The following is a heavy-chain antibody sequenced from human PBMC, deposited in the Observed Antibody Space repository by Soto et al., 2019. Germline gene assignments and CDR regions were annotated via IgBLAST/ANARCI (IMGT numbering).Heavy chain of an antibody. CDR2: ISGSGGST. Sequence: GGSLRLSCAASGLPFSSYAMNWVRQAPGKGLEWVSAISGSGGSTYYADSVKGRFTISRDNSKNTLYLQMNSLRAEDTAVYYCAKDRAPVVLRGEDYWGQGTLVTVSS. D-gene: IGHD3-10*01. CDR3: AKDRAPVVLRGEDY. J-gene: IGHJ4*02. CDR1: GLPFSSYA. V-gene: IGHV3-23*01.